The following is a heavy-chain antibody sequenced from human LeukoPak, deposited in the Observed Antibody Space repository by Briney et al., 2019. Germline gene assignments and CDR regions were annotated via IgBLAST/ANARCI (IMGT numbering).Heavy chain of an antibody. Sequence: PGGSLRLSCAASGFTFSSYGMHWVRQAPGKGLEWVAVISYDGSTKYCADSVKGRFTISRDNSKNTLYLQMNSLRAEDTAVYYCGGGIAAAQRHWFDPWGQGTLVTVSS. D-gene: IGHD6-13*01. CDR1: GFTFSSYG. CDR2: ISYDGSTK. J-gene: IGHJ5*02. CDR3: GGGIAAAQRHWFDP. V-gene: IGHV3-30*03.